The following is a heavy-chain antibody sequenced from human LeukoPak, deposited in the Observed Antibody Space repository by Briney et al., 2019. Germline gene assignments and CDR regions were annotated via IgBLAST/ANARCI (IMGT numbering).Heavy chain of an antibody. CDR3: TRRYCTGGSCYAMDY. J-gene: IGHJ4*02. CDR1: GFTFSDHY. CDR2: IRNKANRYTT. V-gene: IGHV3-72*01. Sequence: PGGSLRLSCAASGFTFSDHYMDWVRQAPGKGLEWVSRIRNKANRYTTEYAASVKGRFTISRDDSKNSLYLQMNSLKTEDTAIYYCTRRYCTGGSCYAMDYWGQGTLVTVSS. D-gene: IGHD2-15*01.